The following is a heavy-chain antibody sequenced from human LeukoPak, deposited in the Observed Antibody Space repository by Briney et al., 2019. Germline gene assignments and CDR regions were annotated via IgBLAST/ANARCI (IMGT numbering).Heavy chain of an antibody. Sequence: SETLSLTCTVSGGSVSSGDSYWSWIRQPAGKGLEWIGRIYTSGNTNYNPSLDSRATISRDTSKNQLSLTLTSVTAADTAVYYCARSSYDSLTGYYFLDYWGQGILVTVSS. CDR3: ARSSYDSLTGYYFLDY. V-gene: IGHV4-61*02. J-gene: IGHJ4*02. CDR1: GGSVSSGDSY. D-gene: IGHD3-9*01. CDR2: IYTSGNT.